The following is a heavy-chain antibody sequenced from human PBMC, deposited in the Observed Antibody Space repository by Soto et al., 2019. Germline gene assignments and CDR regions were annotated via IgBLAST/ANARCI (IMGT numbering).Heavy chain of an antibody. CDR2: IYYSGST. D-gene: IGHD5-18*01. Sequence: SSESLSLTCTVSGGSISSYYWSWIRQPPGKGLEWIGYIYYSGSTNYNPSLKSRVTISVDTSKNQFSLKLSSVTAADTAVYYCARGQLWDFDYWGQGTLVTVSS. J-gene: IGHJ4*02. CDR1: GGSISSYY. V-gene: IGHV4-59*01. CDR3: ARGQLWDFDY.